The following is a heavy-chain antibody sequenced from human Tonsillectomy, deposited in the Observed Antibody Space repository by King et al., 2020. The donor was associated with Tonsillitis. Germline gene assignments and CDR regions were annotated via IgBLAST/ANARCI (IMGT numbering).Heavy chain of an antibody. CDR2: ISRSSSTI. CDR3: ARWYQLPYYGMDV. Sequence: VQLVESGGGLVQPGGSLRLSCAASGFTFSSYSMNWVRQAPGKGLEWVSYISRSSSTIYYADSVKGRFTISRDNAKNSLYLQMNSLRAEDTAVYYCARWYQLPYYGMDVWGQGTTVTVSS. D-gene: IGHD2-2*01. J-gene: IGHJ6*02. CDR1: GFTFSSYS. V-gene: IGHV3-48*04.